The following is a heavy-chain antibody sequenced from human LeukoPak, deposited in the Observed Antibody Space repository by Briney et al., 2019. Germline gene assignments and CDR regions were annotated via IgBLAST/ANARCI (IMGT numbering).Heavy chain of an antibody. V-gene: IGHV4-61*05. J-gene: IGHJ4*02. D-gene: IGHD3-3*01. CDR2: IYYSGST. CDR1: GVSIRSSYYY. CDR3: ARGLDFWSGYYTAGHFDY. Sequence: SETLSLTCTVSGVSIRSSYYYWGWIRQPPGKGLEWIGYIYYSGSTNYNPSLKSRVTISVDTSKNQFSLKLSSVTAADTAVYYCARGLDFWSGYYTAGHFDYWGQGTLVTVSS.